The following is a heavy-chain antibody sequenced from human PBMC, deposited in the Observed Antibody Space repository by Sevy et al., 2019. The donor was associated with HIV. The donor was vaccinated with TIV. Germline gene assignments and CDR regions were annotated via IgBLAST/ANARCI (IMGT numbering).Heavy chain of an antibody. J-gene: IGHJ5*02. CDR1: GGSISSGSFY. CDR3: AGGHIVGVVAAQAGWFDP. D-gene: IGHD2-15*01. Sequence: SETLSLTCTVSGGSISSGSFYWSWVRQPAGKGLEWIGRIYTSGSTNYNPSLKSRVARSVDTSKNQFSLKLRSVTAAGPAVYYCAGGHIVGVVAAQAGWFDPWGQGTLVTVSS. V-gene: IGHV4-61*02. CDR2: IYTSGST.